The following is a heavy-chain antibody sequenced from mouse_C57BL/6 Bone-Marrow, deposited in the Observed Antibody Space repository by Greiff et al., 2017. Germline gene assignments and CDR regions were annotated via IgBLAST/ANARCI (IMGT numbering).Heavy chain of an antibody. CDR3: ARRGYGGSWYFDV. CDR2: INPDSSTI. V-gene: IGHV4-1*01. J-gene: IGHJ1*03. Sequence: EVKLMESGGGLVQPGGSLKLSCAASGIDFSRYWMSWVRRAPGKGLEWIGEINPDSSTINYAPSLKDKFIISRDNAKNTLYLQMRKVRSEDAALYCCARRGYGGSWYFDVWGTGTTVTVSS. D-gene: IGHD1-1*01. CDR1: GIDFSRYW.